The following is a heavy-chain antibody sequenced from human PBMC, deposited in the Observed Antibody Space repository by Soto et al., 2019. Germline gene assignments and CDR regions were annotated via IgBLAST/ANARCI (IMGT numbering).Heavy chain of an antibody. Sequence: QVQLLESGGGVVQPGRSLRLSCAASGFTFSSYGMHWVRQAPGKGLEWVAVISYDGSNKYYADSVKGRFTISRDNSKNTRYLQMNSMRAEDKAMYYCSKGNGEQWHYYYYYGMDVWGQGTTVTVSS. CDR2: ISYDGSNK. CDR1: GFTFSSYG. V-gene: IGHV3-30*18. J-gene: IGHJ6*02. CDR3: SKGNGEQWHYYYYYGMDV. D-gene: IGHD6-19*01.